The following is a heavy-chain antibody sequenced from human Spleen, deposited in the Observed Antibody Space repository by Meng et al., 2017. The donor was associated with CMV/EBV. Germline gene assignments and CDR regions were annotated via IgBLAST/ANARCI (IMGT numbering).Heavy chain of an antibody. D-gene: IGHD6-13*01. J-gene: IGHJ6*02. CDR2: IFSDDEK. CDR1: GFSLSNARMG. Sequence: SGPTLVKPTETLTLTCTVSGFSLSNARMGVSWIRQPPGKALEWLAHIFSDDEKSYTTSLKTRLTISKDTSKSQVVLTMTNVDPVDTATYYCARIERLSSSLLRWKYYGMDVWGQGTTVTVSS. CDR3: ARIERLSSSLLRWKYYGMDV. V-gene: IGHV2-26*01.